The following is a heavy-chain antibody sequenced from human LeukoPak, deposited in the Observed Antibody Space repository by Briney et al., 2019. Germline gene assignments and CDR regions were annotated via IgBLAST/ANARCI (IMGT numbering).Heavy chain of an antibody. D-gene: IGHD3/OR15-3a*01. V-gene: IGHV3-23*01. Sequence: GGSLRLSCAASGFTFSSYAMSWVRQAPGKGLEWVSAISGSGGSTYYADSVKGRFTISRDNSKNTLYLQMNSLRAEDTAVYYCAKSGGAVTRIGLYYYYYYMDVWGKGTTVTVSS. CDR2: ISGSGGST. J-gene: IGHJ6*03. CDR1: GFTFSSYA. CDR3: AKSGGAVTRIGLYYYYYYMDV.